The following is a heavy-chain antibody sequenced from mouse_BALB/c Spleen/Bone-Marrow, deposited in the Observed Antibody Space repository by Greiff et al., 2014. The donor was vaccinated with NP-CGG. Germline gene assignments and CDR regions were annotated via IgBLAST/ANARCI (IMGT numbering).Heavy chain of an antibody. J-gene: IGHJ4*01. CDR1: GYTLTNYW. Sequence: DLVKPGASVKLSCKASGYTLTNYWINWIKQRPGQGLEWIGRIAPGSGSTYYDEMFKGKATLTVDTSSSTAYIQLSSLSSEDSAVYFCARSYYGRAMDYWGQGTSVTVSS. CDR3: ARSYYGRAMDY. D-gene: IGHD1-1*01. CDR2: IAPGSGST. V-gene: IGHV1S41*01.